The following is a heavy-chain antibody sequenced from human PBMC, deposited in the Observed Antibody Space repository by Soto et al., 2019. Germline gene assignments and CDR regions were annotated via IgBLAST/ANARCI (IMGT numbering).Heavy chain of an antibody. Sequence: SVKVSCKASGFTFTSSAVQWVRQARGQRLEWIGWIVVGSGNTNYAQKFQERVTITRDMSTSTAYMELSSLRSEDTAVYYCAADPGQLPYPGGFDPWGQGXLVTVYS. CDR1: GFTFTSSA. V-gene: IGHV1-58*01. CDR2: IVVGSGNT. D-gene: IGHD2-2*01. CDR3: AADPGQLPYPGGFDP. J-gene: IGHJ5*02.